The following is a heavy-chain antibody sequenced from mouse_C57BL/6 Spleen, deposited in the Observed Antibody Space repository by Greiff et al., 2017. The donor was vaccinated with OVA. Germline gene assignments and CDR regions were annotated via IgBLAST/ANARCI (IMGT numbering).Heavy chain of an antibody. D-gene: IGHD6-1*01. CDR2: INPNNGGT. J-gene: IGHJ4*01. Sequence: VQLQQSGPELVKPGASVKIPCKASGYTFTDYNMDWVKQSHGKSLEWIGDINPNNGGTIYNQKFKGKATLTVDKSSSTAYMERRSLTSEDTAVYYCASFSRQDGYYYAMDYWGQGTSVTVSS. V-gene: IGHV1-18*01. CDR1: GYTFTDYN. CDR3: ASFSRQDGYYYAMDY.